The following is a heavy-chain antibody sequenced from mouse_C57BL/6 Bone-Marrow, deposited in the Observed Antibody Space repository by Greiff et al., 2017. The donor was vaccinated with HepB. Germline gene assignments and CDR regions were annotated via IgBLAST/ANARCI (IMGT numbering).Heavy chain of an antibody. J-gene: IGHJ2*01. V-gene: IGHV1-80*01. CDR1: GYAFSSYW. CDR3: ARSDYDYDGAFDY. D-gene: IGHD2-4*01. CDR2: IYPGDGDT. Sequence: VQLQQSGAELVKPGASVKISCKASGYAFSSYWMNWVKQRPGKGLEWIGLIYPGDGDTNYNGKYKVKATLTADKSSSTAYIHLSSLTSEDAAVYFCARSDYDYDGAFDYGGRGTTLTVSA.